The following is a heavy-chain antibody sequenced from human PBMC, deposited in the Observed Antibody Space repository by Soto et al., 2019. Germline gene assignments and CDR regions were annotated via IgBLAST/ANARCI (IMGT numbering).Heavy chain of an antibody. Sequence: SETLSLTCSVTGGSINNYYWSWVRQSAGKGLEWIGRVFTTGTTDYNPSLKGRVTISVDTSRNQFSLSLGSVTAADTAIYYCARDFNSIFDDFADMRWNFDPWGQGTLVTVSS. CDR2: VFTTGTT. CDR1: GGSINNYY. J-gene: IGHJ5*02. CDR3: ARDFNSIFDDFADMRWNFDP. D-gene: IGHD3-3*02. V-gene: IGHV4-4*07.